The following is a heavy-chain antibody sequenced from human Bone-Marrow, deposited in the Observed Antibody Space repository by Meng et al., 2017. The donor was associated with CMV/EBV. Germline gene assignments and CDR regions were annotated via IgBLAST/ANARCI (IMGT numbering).Heavy chain of an antibody. J-gene: IGHJ4*02. D-gene: IGHD6-19*01. CDR3: ARSSGWSRFDY. CDR2: INPNDDT. V-gene: IGHV1-2*02. CDR1: GYTVTDYY. Sequence: QGQRVQSGAEVKKPGASVKVSCKASGYTVTDYYIHWVRQAPGQWLEWMGWINPNDDTNYAQNFQGRVTMTRDMSINTVYMELSRLTSDDTAVYYCARSSGWSRFDYWGLGTLVTVSS.